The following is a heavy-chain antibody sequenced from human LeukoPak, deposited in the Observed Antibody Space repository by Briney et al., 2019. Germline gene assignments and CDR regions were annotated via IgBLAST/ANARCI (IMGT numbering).Heavy chain of an antibody. D-gene: IGHD4-23*01. CDR2: IYYSGST. V-gene: IGHV4-31*03. J-gene: IGHJ6*02. CDR3: ARDLGLYGGNFPNRPGYYYYGMDV. Sequence: PSQTLSLTCTVSGGSISSGGYYWSWIRQHPGKGLEWIGYIYYSGSTYYNPSLKSRVTISVDTSKNQFSLKLSSVTAADTAVYYCARDLGLYGGNFPNRPGYYYYGMDVWGQGTTVTVSS. CDR1: GGSISSGGYY.